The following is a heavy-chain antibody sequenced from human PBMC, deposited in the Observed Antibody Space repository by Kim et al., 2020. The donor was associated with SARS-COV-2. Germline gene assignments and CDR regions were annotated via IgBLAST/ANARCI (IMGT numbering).Heavy chain of an antibody. CDR1: GGSISSSSYY. V-gene: IGHV4-39*01. Sequence: SETLSLTCTVSGGSISSSSYYWGWIRQPPGKGLEWIGSIYYSGSTYYNPSLKSRVTISVDTSKNQFSLKLSSVTAADTAVYYCATSPGRDFWSGFVGYYYGMDVWGQGTTVTVSS. D-gene: IGHD3-3*01. CDR2: IYYSGST. J-gene: IGHJ6*02. CDR3: ATSPGRDFWSGFVGYYYGMDV.